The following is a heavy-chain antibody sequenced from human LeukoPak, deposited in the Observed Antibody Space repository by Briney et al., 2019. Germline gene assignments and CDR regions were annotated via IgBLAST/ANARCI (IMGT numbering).Heavy chain of an antibody. Sequence: PGGSLRLSCAASRFTFTNPFSNYWMTWVRQAPGKGLEWVANIKQDGSEKNYVDSVKGRFTISRDNAKNALYLQMNSLRVEDTAMYYCASPEVMGYWGQGTLVTVSS. V-gene: IGHV3-7*01. CDR2: IKQDGSEK. D-gene: IGHD3-16*01. CDR3: ASPEVMGY. J-gene: IGHJ4*02. CDR1: RFTFTNPFSNYW.